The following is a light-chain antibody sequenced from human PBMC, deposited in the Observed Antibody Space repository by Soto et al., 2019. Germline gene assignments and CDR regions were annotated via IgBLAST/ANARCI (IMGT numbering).Light chain of an antibody. CDR3: KHYNSYSEA. J-gene: IGKJ1*01. CDR2: DAS. Sequence: DIQMTQSPSTLPASVGDRVTITCRASQNIRSRLAWFQQKPGKAPKLLIYDASSLESGVPARFSGSGSGTEFTLTISSLQPDDFATYYCKHYNSYSEAFGQGTKVDIK. CDR1: QNIRSR. V-gene: IGKV1-5*01.